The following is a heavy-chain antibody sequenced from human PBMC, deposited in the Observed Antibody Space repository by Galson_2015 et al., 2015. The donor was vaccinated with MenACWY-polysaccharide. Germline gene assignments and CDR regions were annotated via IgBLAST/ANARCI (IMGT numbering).Heavy chain of an antibody. CDR3: ARAPSVRKYFQH. V-gene: IGHV3-30*19. J-gene: IGHJ1*01. CDR2: ISYDGSNK. CDR1: GFTFSGYG. D-gene: IGHD3-16*01. Sequence: SLRLSCAASGFTFSGYGMHWVRQAPGKGLEWVAVISYDGSNKCYADSVKGRFAISRDNSKNTLYLQMNSLRAEDTAVYYCARAPSVRKYFQHWGQGTLVTVSS.